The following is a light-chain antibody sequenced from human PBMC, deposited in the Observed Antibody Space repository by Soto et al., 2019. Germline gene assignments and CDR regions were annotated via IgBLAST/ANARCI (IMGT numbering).Light chain of an antibody. J-gene: IGKJ5*01. Sequence: EIVLTQSPGTLSLSAGESATLSCRASRSLDSGQLAWYQQKVGRAPRLLIHDAFMRATGIPDRFSGSGSGTDFTLTIARLEPEDFAVYYCQQYGDSPRTFGQGTRLE. CDR1: RSLDSGQ. CDR3: QQYGDSPRT. V-gene: IGKV3-20*01. CDR2: DAF.